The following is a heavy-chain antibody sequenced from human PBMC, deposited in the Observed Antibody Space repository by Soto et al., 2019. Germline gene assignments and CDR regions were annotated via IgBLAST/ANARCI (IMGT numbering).Heavy chain of an antibody. CDR2: MNPNSGNT. V-gene: IGHV1-8*01. CDR3: ARGGDLTTVTTLYYYYYMDV. Sequence: ASVKVSCKASGYTFTSYDINWVRQATGQGLEWMGWMNPNSGNTGYAQKFQGRVTMTRNTSISTAYMELSSLRSEDTVVYYCARGGDLTTVTTLYYYYYMDVWGKGTTVTVSS. CDR1: GYTFTSYD. D-gene: IGHD4-17*01. J-gene: IGHJ6*03.